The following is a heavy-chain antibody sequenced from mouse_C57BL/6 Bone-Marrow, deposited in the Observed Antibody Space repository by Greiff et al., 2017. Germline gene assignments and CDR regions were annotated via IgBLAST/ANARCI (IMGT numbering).Heavy chain of an antibody. D-gene: IGHD1-1*01. V-gene: IGHV1-52*01. CDR3: ARRGPTVVALED. CDR2: IDPSDSET. J-gene: IGHJ2*01. Sequence: QVPLQQPGAELVRPGSSVKLSCKASGYTFTSSWMHWVKQRPIQGLEWIGNIDPSDSETHYNQKFKDKATLTVDKSSSTACMQLSSLTSEDSAVYYCARRGPTVVALEDWGQGTTLTVSS. CDR1: GYTFTSSW.